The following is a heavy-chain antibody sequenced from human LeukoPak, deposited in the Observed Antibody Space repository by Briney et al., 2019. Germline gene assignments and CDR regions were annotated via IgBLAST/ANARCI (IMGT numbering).Heavy chain of an antibody. CDR2: IRYDGSNN. CDR1: GFTFSSYG. J-gene: IGHJ4*02. CDR3: ARDYDFGVAPLYYFDY. V-gene: IGHV3-30*02. D-gene: IGHD3-3*01. Sequence: PAGSLSLSCAASGFTFSSYGMHWVRQAPGKGLEWVAFIRYDGSNNYYADSEKGRFTICRDNSKNTPYLQMNSLRAEDTAVYYCARDYDFGVAPLYYFDYWGQGTLVTVSS.